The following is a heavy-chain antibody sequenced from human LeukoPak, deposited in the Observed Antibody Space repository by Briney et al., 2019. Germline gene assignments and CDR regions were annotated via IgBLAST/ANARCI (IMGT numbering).Heavy chain of an antibody. CDR2: IYTSGST. Sequence: SQTLSLTCTVSGGSISSGSYYWSWLRQPAGKGLEWIGRIYTSGSTNYNPSLKSRVTISVDTSKNQFSLKLSSVTAADTAVYYCARDGRSGYDFVYWGQGTLVTVSS. CDR3: ARDGRSGYDFVY. CDR1: GGSISSGSYY. D-gene: IGHD5-12*01. J-gene: IGHJ4*02. V-gene: IGHV4-61*02.